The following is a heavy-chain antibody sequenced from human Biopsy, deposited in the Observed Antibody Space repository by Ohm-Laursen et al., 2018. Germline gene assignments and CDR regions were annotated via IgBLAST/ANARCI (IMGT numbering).Heavy chain of an antibody. CDR1: GVSINGGRYY. V-gene: IGHV4-31*03. Sequence: TLSLICTVSGVSINGGRYYWNWIRHHPGKGLEWIGNIFYSANTYYNPSLKSRVTISVDTSKNQFSLKLSSVTAAYTAVYYCARLGSGDYFPTFFDFWGQGALVTVSS. CDR2: IFYSANT. D-gene: IGHD5-12*01. J-gene: IGHJ4*02. CDR3: ARLGSGDYFPTFFDF.